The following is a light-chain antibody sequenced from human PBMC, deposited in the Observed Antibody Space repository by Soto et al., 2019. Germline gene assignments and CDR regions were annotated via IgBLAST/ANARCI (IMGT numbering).Light chain of an antibody. J-gene: IGKJ1*01. CDR1: QGISTH. V-gene: IGKV1-39*01. CDR3: QQSYSTPRT. Sequence: GEMVTIPWRARQGISTHLNWYQQKPGKAPNLLIYGAYNLQSGLPSRFSGSGSGTDFTLTISSLQPEDFATYYCQQSYSTPRTFGQGTKVDI. CDR2: GAY.